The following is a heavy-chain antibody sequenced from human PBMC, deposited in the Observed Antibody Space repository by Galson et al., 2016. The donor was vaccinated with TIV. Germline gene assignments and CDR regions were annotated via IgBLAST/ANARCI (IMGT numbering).Heavy chain of an antibody. D-gene: IGHD3-10*01. V-gene: IGHV1-69*13. CDR1: GGTFSDYG. CDR2: IIPIFHSA. J-gene: IGHJ4*02. Sequence: SVKVSCKASGGTFSDYGSSWVRQAPGQGLEWMGRIIPIFHSAKSAQKFQDRVTITADESMSTVYMELSSLRSEDTAVYYCATLGGYFGSGSYKTDFWGQGTLVTVSS. CDR3: ATLGGYFGSGSYKTDF.